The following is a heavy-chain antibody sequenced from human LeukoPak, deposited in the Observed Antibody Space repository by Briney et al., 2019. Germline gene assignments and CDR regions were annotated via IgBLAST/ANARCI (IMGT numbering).Heavy chain of an antibody. CDR3: AKGRGTTVTSAANY. CDR2: ICGSGDNT. D-gene: IGHD4-17*01. J-gene: IGHJ4*02. Sequence: PGGSLRLSCAASGFTFSSYAMSWVRQAPGKGLEWVSSICGSGDNTFYADSVKDRFTISRDNSKNTLFLQMNSLRAEDTAVYYCAKGRGTTVTSAANYWGQGTLVTVSS. CDR1: GFTFSSYA. V-gene: IGHV3-23*01.